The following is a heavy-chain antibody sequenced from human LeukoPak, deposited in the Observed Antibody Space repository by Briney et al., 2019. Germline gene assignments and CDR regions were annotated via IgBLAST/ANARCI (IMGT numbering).Heavy chain of an antibody. CDR2: ISGSGGST. V-gene: IGHV3-23*01. J-gene: IGHJ6*02. CDR3: AKRGDSGSYHYYYYGMDV. Sequence: GGSLRLSCAASGFTFSSYAMSWVRRAPGKGLEWVSAISGSGGSTYYADSVKGRFTISRDNSKNTLYLQMNSLRAEDTAVYYCAKRGDSGSYHYYYYGMDVWGQGTTVTVSS. CDR1: GFTFSSYA. D-gene: IGHD1-26*01.